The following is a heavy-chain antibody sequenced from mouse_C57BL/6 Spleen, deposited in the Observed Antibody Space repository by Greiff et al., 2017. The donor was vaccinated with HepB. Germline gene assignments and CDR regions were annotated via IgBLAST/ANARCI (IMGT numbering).Heavy chain of an antibody. V-gene: IGHV1-76*01. CDR3: ARAGTTVVADYFDY. J-gene: IGHJ2*01. Sequence: VQLQQSGAELVRPGASVKLSCKASGYTFTDYYINWVKQRPGQGLEWIARIYPGSGNTYYNEKFKGKATLTAEKSSSTAYMQLSSLTSEDSAVYFCARAGTTVVADYFDYWGQGTTLTVSS. D-gene: IGHD1-1*01. CDR1: GYTFTDYY. CDR2: IYPGSGNT.